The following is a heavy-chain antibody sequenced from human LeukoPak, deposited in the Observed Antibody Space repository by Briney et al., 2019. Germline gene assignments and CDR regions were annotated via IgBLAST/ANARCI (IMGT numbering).Heavy chain of an antibody. CDR3: ATGLITMVRGVIIDY. CDR1: GYTLTELS. D-gene: IGHD3-10*01. Sequence: ASVKVSCKVSGYTLTELSMHWVRQAPGKGLEWMGGFDPEDGETIYAQKFQGRVTMTEDTSTDTAYMELSSLRSEDTAVYYCATGLITMVRGVIIDYWGQGTLVTVSS. V-gene: IGHV1-24*01. CDR2: FDPEDGET. J-gene: IGHJ4*02.